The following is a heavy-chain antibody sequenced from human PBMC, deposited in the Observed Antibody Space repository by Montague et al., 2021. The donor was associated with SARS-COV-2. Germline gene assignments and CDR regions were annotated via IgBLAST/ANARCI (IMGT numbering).Heavy chain of an antibody. Sequence: TLSLTCTLSGDSISRNNLYWTWIRQPAGKGLEWIERISTTGSPDYNPSLKIRVTLSLDTSKNQFSLRLSSVTAADTAMYYCTIEGHITTICSGCPRNWFDPWGQGTLVTVSS. CDR2: ISTTGSP. CDR1: GDSISRNNLY. CDR3: TIEGHITTICSGCPRNWFDP. J-gene: IGHJ5*02. D-gene: IGHD2-2*01. V-gene: IGHV4-61*02.